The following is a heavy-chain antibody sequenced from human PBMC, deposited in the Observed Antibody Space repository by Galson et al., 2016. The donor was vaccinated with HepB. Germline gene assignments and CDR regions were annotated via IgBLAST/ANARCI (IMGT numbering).Heavy chain of an antibody. CDR3: AREIWFGLYYGMDV. V-gene: IGHV3-53*01. Sequence: SLRLSCAASGFTVSNNYMSWVRQAPGTGLEWVSVIYSGGSTYYSDSVKGRFTISRDNSKNTLYLQMNSLRAEDTAVYYCAREIWFGLYYGMDVWGQGTTVTVSS. CDR2: IYSGGST. CDR1: GFTVSNNY. J-gene: IGHJ6*02. D-gene: IGHD3-10*01.